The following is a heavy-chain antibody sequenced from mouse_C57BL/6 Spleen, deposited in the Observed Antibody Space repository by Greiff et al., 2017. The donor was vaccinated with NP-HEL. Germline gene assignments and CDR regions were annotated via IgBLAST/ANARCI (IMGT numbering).Heavy chain of an antibody. Sequence: VQLQESGAELVKPGASVKMSCKASGYTFTSYWITWVKQRPGQGLEWIGDIYPGSGSTNYNEKFKSKATLTVDTSSSTAYMQLSSLTSEDSAVYYCARRDGYYEGYFDYWGQGTTLTVSS. J-gene: IGHJ2*01. CDR2: IYPGSGST. D-gene: IGHD2-3*01. V-gene: IGHV1-55*01. CDR1: GYTFTSYW. CDR3: ARRDGYYEGYFDY.